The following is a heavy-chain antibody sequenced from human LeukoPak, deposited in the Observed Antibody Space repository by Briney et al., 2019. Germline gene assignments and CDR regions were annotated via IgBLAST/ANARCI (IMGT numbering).Heavy chain of an antibody. D-gene: IGHD5-12*01. Sequence: GGSLRLSCAASGFTFSSYWMSWVRQAPGKGLEWVANIKQDGSEKYYVDSMKGRFTISRDNAKNSLYLQMNSLRAEDTAVYYCARGGVRGYSGYDPDYYYYYMDVWGKGTTVTVSS. CDR3: ARGGVRGYSGYDPDYYYYYMDV. V-gene: IGHV3-7*01. CDR1: GFTFSSYW. J-gene: IGHJ6*03. CDR2: IKQDGSEK.